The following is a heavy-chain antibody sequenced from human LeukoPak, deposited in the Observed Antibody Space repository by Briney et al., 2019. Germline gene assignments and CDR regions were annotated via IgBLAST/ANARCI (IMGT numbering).Heavy chain of an antibody. CDR3: ARDGQVLSSSWFWFDP. CDR2: IYDNGSD. CDR1: GYSISSGVY. V-gene: IGHV4-38-2*02. Sequence: PSETLSLTCTVSGYSISSGVYWGWSPQPPGKGLEWIGDIYDNGSDSHKPSLKRRVTISVDTSKNQFSLKLSSVTAADTAIYYCARDGQVLSSSWFWFDPWGQGTLVTVSS. D-gene: IGHD6-13*01. J-gene: IGHJ5*02.